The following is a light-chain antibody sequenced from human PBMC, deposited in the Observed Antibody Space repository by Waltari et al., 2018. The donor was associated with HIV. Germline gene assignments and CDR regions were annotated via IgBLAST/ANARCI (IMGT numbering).Light chain of an antibody. J-gene: IGKJ2*01. V-gene: IGKV1-39*01. CDR3: QQSYYTPYT. CDR2: ATS. Sequence: DIQMTQSPSSSSASVGDRVIISCGTSHNVGSYLNWYQQRPRTAPKLLIYATSSLQSGVPSRFSGTGYGTNFSLTISSLQPADFATYFCQQSYYTPYTFGRGTTLEI. CDR1: HNVGSY.